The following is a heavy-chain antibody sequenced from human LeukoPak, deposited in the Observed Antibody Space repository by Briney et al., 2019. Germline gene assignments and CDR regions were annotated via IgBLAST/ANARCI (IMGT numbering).Heavy chain of an antibody. CDR3: ARESETSGWYDY. V-gene: IGHV3-43*02. CDR1: GFIFDNYA. D-gene: IGHD6-19*01. Sequence: HPGGSLRLSCAAPGFIFDNYAIHWVRQASGKGLEWVSLISGDGGSTFYADSVRGRFTISRDNTRKSLSLQMSSLRSEDTALYYCARESETSGWYDYWGQGTLVTVSS. CDR2: ISGDGGST. J-gene: IGHJ4*02.